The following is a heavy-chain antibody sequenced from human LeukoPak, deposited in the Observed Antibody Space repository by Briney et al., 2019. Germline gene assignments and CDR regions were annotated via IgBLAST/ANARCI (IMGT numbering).Heavy chain of an antibody. CDR1: GFTFSSYA. CDR2: ISGSGGTT. Sequence: GGSLRLSCAASGFTFSSYAMSWVRQAPGKGLEWVSAISGSGGTTYYADSVKGRFTISRDNSKNTLHLQMNSLRAEDTAVYYCARDQYSYAHAAHWGQGTLVTVSS. V-gene: IGHV3-23*01. D-gene: IGHD5-18*01. CDR3: ARDQYSYAHAAH. J-gene: IGHJ4*02.